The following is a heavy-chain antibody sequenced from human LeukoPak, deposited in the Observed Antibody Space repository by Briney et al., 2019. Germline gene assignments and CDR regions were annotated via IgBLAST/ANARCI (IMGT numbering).Heavy chain of an antibody. J-gene: IGHJ4*02. CDR2: IYYSGST. V-gene: IGHV4-59*12. Sequence: SETLSLTCTVSGGSISSYYWSWIRQPPGKGLEWIGYIYYSGSTYYNPSLKSRVTISVDTSKNQFSLKLSSVTAADTAVYYCARDSYGAPGYFDYWGQGTLVTVSS. D-gene: IGHD4-17*01. CDR3: ARDSYGAPGYFDY. CDR1: GGSISSYY.